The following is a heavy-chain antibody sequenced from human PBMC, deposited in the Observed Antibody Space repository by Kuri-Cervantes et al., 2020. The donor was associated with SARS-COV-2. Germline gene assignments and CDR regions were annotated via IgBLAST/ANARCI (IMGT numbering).Heavy chain of an antibody. CDR3: ARHIDDGGGDCEPTGGFNI. CDR1: GYTFSNYW. J-gene: IGHJ3*02. D-gene: IGHD2-21*01. Sequence: GGSLRLSCKGFGYTFSNYWIGWVRQMPGKGLEWMGVIYPGDSDTRYSPSFQGQVTISVDKSISTAYLQWSSLKASDTAIYYCARHIDDGGGDCEPTGGFNIWGQGTVVTVSS. V-gene: IGHV5-51*01. CDR2: IYPGDSDT.